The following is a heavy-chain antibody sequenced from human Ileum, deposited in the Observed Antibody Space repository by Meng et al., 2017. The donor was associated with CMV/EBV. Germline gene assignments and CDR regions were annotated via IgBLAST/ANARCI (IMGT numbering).Heavy chain of an antibody. CDR3: ASREDGWLQSGGWFDP. D-gene: IGHD5-24*01. CDR1: SKW. V-gene: IGHV4-4*02. Sequence: SKWWSWVRQSPGKGLEWVGEIYHSGGTQYNPSLKSRATVSIDKSRNQFSLRLNSVTAADSAVYYCASREDGWLQSGGWFDPWGPGALVTVSS. CDR2: IYHSGGT. J-gene: IGHJ5*02.